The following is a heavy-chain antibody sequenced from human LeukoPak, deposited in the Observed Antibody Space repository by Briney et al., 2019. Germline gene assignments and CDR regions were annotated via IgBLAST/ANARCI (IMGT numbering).Heavy chain of an antibody. J-gene: IGHJ2*01. CDR1: GYSISSSNW. D-gene: IGHD3-16*01. CDR3: ARVGGVFPYWYFDL. Sequence: SDTLSLTCAVSGYSISSSNWWGWIRQPPGKGLEWIGYISYSGSNYYNASLKGRVTMSVDTSKKQFSLKLSSVSAVDTAVYYCARVGGVFPYWYFDLWGRGTLVTVSS. CDR2: ISYSGSN. V-gene: IGHV4-28*03.